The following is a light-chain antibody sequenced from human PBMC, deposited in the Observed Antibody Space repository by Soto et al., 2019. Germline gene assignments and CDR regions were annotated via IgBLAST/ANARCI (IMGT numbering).Light chain of an antibody. CDR2: EVN. CDR3: SSFVDGTSYV. Sequence: QSVPTQPPSLSGSPGQAVTISCTGANRDVGFFNYVSWYQHHPGKVPKFLIYEVNKRPSGVPDRFSGSKSGNTASLTVSGLQPEDEAEYFCSSFVDGTSYVFGTGTKVTVL. CDR1: NRDVGFFNY. V-gene: IGLV2-8*01. J-gene: IGLJ1*01.